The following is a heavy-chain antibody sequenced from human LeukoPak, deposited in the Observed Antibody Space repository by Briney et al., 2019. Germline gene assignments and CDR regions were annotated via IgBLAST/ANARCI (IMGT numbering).Heavy chain of an antibody. D-gene: IGHD3-22*01. Sequence: PGGSLRLSCAASGFTFTNYAMSWVRQAPGKGLEWVSTISGSGGTTYYADTLKGRFSTSRDTSKNTLYLQMNSLRAEDTAVYYCARQRYYYDTSVLDAFDIWGQGTMVTVSS. CDR2: ISGSGGTT. V-gene: IGHV3-23*01. CDR1: GFTFTNYA. CDR3: ARQRYYYDTSVLDAFDI. J-gene: IGHJ3*02.